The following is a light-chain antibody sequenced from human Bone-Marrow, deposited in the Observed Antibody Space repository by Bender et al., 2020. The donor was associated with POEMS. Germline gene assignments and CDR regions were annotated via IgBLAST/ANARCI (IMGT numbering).Light chain of an antibody. J-gene: IGLJ1*01. V-gene: IGLV3-1*01. Sequence: SFDLTQPPSVSVSPGQTASISCSGEDLASKYVCWYQQKPGQSPVLVMFHDNKRPSGVPGRFSGSNSKSIATLTIGGTQAIDEADYYCQAWDISAGYVFGTGTKVTVL. CDR3: QAWDISAGYV. CDR1: DLASKY. CDR2: HDN.